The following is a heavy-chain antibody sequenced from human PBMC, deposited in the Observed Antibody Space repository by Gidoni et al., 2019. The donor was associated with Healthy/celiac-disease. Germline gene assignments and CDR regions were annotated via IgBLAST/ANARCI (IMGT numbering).Heavy chain of an antibody. D-gene: IGHD3-22*01. CDR3: AKVLMDRIVVITRDFACDI. Sequence: EVQLLESGGGLVQPGGSLRLSCAASGFTFSSYAMSWVGQAPGKGLEWVSAISGSGGSTYYADSVKGRFTISRDNSKNTLYLQMNSLRAEETAVYYCAKVLMDRIVVITRDFACDIWGQGTMVTVSS. J-gene: IGHJ3*02. V-gene: IGHV3-23*01. CDR2: ISGSGGST. CDR1: GFTFSSYA.